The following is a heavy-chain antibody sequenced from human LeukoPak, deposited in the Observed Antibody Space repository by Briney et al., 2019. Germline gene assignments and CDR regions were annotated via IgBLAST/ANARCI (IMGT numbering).Heavy chain of an antibody. CDR2: ISGSGGST. CDR3: AKADPYSGSYPWLSTPAAFDY. D-gene: IGHD1-26*01. Sequence: GGSLRLSCAASGFTFSSYAMSWVRQAPGKGLEWVSAISGSGGSTYYADSVKGRFTISRDNSKNTLYLQMNSLRAEDTAVYYCAKADPYSGSYPWLSTPAAFDYWGQGTLVTVSS. CDR1: GFTFSSYA. V-gene: IGHV3-23*01. J-gene: IGHJ4*02.